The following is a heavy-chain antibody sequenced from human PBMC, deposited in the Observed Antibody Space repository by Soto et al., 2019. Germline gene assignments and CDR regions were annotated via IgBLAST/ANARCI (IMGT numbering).Heavy chain of an antibody. D-gene: IGHD6-19*01. J-gene: IGHJ6*02. V-gene: IGHV1-3*01. CDR3: VSGWYYYYGMDV. CDR1: GYTFTSYA. CDR2: INAGNGNT. Sequence: ASVKVSCKASGYTFTSYAMHWVRQAPGQRLEWMGWINAGNGNTKYSQKFQGRVTITRDTSASTAYMELSSLRSEDTAVYYCVSGWYYYYGMDVWGQGTTFTVAS.